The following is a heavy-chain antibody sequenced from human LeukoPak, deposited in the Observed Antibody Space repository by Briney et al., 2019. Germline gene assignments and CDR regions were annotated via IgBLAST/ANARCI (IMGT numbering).Heavy chain of an antibody. CDR3: ASSSWKKTFDY. Sequence: PSETLSLTCSVSGGSITFYYWNWIRKPAGKGLEWIGRIHTSGTTNYNPSLKSRVTMSIDTSQKNFSLNLTSVTAADTAVYYCASSSWKKTFDYWGQGALVTVSS. CDR2: IHTSGTT. V-gene: IGHV4-4*07. CDR1: GGSITFYY. D-gene: IGHD1-1*01. J-gene: IGHJ4*02.